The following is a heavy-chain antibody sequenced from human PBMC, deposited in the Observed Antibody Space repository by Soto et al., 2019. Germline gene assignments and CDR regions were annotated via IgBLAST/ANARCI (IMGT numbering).Heavy chain of an antibody. CDR3: ARDYYRLNSGYGFSMDV. J-gene: IGHJ6*02. CDR1: GYSFTSYW. D-gene: IGHD5-12*01. Sequence: GESLKISCKGSGYSFTSYWIGWVRQMPGKGLEWMGIIYPGDSDTRYSPSFQGRFTISRDNSKNTLYLQMNSLRAEDTAVYYCARDYYRLNSGYGFSMDVWGQGPTVTVSS. CDR2: IYPGDSDT. V-gene: IGHV5-51*01.